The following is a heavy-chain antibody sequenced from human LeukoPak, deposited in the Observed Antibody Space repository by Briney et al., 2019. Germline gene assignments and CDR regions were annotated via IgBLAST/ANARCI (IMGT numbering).Heavy chain of an antibody. CDR3: ARGGYKSSSAFYYMHV. CDR1: EFTVSSSY. Sequence: PGGSLRLSCAASEFTVSSSYMTWIRQAPGKGLEWVSLIYSGGSIYYADSVKGRFTISRDNSKNTLYLEMNSLRAEDTAVYYCARGGYKSSSAFYYMHVWGKGTTVTVSS. D-gene: IGHD6-6*01. J-gene: IGHJ6*03. V-gene: IGHV3-53*01. CDR2: IYSGGSI.